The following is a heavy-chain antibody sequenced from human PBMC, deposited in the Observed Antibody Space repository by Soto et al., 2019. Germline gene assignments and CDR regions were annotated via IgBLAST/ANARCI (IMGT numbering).Heavy chain of an antibody. Sequence: ASVKVCCKASGYTFTRNGMSWVRQANGQGLEWMGWISGYNGDTNYAQKFQDRVSMTIDTSTGTAYMELRSLTSDDTAIYYCAKNGQPPYYYYGLDVWGRGTKVTV. J-gene: IGHJ6*02. CDR3: AKNGQPPYYYYGLDV. V-gene: IGHV1-18*01. CDR1: GYTFTRNG. CDR2: ISGYNGDT. D-gene: IGHD2-8*01.